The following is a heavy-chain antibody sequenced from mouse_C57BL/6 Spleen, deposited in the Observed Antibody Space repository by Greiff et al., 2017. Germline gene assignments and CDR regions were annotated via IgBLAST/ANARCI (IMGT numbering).Heavy chain of an antibody. Sequence: EVKLVESEGGLVQPGSSMKLSCTASGFTFSDYYMAWVRQVPEKGLEWVANINYDGSSTYYLDSLKSRFIISRDNAKNILYLQMSSLKSEDTATYYCSGGQLNYFDYWGQGTTLTVSS. D-gene: IGHD3-3*01. CDR3: SGGQLNYFDY. V-gene: IGHV5-16*01. CDR1: GFTFSDYY. CDR2: INYDGSST. J-gene: IGHJ2*01.